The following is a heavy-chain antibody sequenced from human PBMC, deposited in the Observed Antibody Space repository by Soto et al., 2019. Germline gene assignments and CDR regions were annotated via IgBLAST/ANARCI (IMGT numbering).Heavy chain of an antibody. CDR2: IKNKANSYTT. Sequence: PGGSLRLSCAASGFTFSDYYMDWVRQAPGKGLEWVGRIKNKANSYTTEYAASVRGRFSISRDDGKNSLYLQMNGLKTEDTAVYYCVRASIVVASWGQGTMVTVSS. V-gene: IGHV3-72*01. CDR3: VRASIVVAS. D-gene: IGHD3-22*01. J-gene: IGHJ5*02. CDR1: GFTFSDYY.